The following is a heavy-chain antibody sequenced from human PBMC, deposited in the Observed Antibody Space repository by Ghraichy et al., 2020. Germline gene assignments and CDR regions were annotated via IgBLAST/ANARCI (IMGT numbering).Heavy chain of an antibody. J-gene: IGHJ6*02. V-gene: IGHV2-5*02. Sequence: SGPTLVKPTQTLTLTCTFSGFSLSTSGVGVGWIRQPPGKALEWLALIYWDDDKRHSPSLKNRLTITKDTSKNQVVLTMTNMDTVDTATYYCAHLGPQKFCTNGECYIYYYYGMDVWGQGTTVTVSS. CDR1: GFSLSTSGVG. CDR2: IYWDDDK. D-gene: IGHD2-8*01. CDR3: AHLGPQKFCTNGECYIYYYYGMDV.